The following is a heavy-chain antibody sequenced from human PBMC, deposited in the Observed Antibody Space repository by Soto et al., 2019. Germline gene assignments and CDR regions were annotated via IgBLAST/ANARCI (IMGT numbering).Heavy chain of an antibody. Sequence: EVQLLESGGGLVQPGGSLRLSCAASGFTFSSYAMSWVRQAPGKGLEWVSAISGSGGSTYYADSVKGRFTISRDNSKNTXXLXMXXXXXXXTAVYYCAKDIGGRIVVVPAAMVFDYWGQGTLVTVSS. CDR2: ISGSGGST. CDR3: AKDIGGRIVVVPAAMVFDY. J-gene: IGHJ4*02. CDR1: GFTFSSYA. D-gene: IGHD2-2*01. V-gene: IGHV3-23*01.